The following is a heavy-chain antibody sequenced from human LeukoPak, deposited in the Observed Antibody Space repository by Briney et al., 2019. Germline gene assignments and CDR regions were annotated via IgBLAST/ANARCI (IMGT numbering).Heavy chain of an antibody. D-gene: IGHD3-22*01. CDR1: GYSISSGYY. CDR2: ISHSGST. CDR3: ARHPDSSGYYIGY. Sequence: SETLSLTCAVSGYSISSGYYWGGIRQPPGKGLEWIGSISHSGSTLYNPSLKSRVTISVDTSKNQFSLKLSSVTAADTAVYYCARHPDSSGYYIGYWGQGTLVTVSS. J-gene: IGHJ4*02. V-gene: IGHV4-38-2*01.